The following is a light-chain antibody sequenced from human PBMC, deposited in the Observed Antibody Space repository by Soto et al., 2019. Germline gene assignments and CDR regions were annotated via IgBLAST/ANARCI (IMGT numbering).Light chain of an antibody. J-gene: IGKJ2*01. CDR1: QSISSS. CDR2: AAS. V-gene: IGKV1-39*01. CDR3: QQGYSTPAYT. Sequence: DIQMTQSPSSLSASVGERVTITCRASQSISSSINWYQQKSGKAPKLLISAASRLQSGVPSRFIGSGSGTDFTLIISSLQPEDFASYYCQQGYSTPAYTFGQGTKLEIK.